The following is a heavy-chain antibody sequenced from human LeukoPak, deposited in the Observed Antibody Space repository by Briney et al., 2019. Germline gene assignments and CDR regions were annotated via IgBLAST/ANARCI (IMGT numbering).Heavy chain of an antibody. V-gene: IGHV4-38-2*02. Sequence: SETLSLTCTVSGYSISSGYYWGWIRQPPGKGLEWIGSIYHSGSTYYNPSLKSRVTISVDTSKNQFSLKLSSVTAADTAVYYCARDSSGGSRGAFDCWGQGTLVTVSS. J-gene: IGHJ4*02. CDR2: IYHSGST. CDR3: ARDSSGGSRGAFDC. CDR1: GYSISSGYY. D-gene: IGHD1-26*01.